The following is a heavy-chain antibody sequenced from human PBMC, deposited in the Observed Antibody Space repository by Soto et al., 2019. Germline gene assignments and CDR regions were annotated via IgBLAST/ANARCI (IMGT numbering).Heavy chain of an antibody. J-gene: IGHJ4*02. Sequence: ASVKVSCKASGYTFTSYGISWVRQAPGQGLEWMGWISAYNGNTNYAQKLQGRVTMTTDTSTSTAYMELRSLRSDDTAVYYCARPNNLLWFGELPYPPDYWGQGTLVTVSS. D-gene: IGHD3-10*01. CDR1: GYTFTSYG. CDR3: ARPNNLLWFGELPYPPDY. CDR2: ISAYNGNT. V-gene: IGHV1-18*04.